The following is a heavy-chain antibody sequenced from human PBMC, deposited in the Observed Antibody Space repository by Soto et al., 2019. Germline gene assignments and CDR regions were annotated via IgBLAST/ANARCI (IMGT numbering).Heavy chain of an antibody. Sequence: SETLSLTCTVSGDAIYIGGYYWTWIRQHPGKGLEWIGYIYHTDGTNYNPSLKSRVTMSIDTSNNQFSLKLSSLTAADTAVYYCARALSSAAGLYFDFWGQGTLVTVSS. CDR2: IYHTDGT. V-gene: IGHV4-61*08. J-gene: IGHJ4*02. D-gene: IGHD6-13*01. CDR1: GDAIYIGGYY. CDR3: ARALSSAAGLYFDF.